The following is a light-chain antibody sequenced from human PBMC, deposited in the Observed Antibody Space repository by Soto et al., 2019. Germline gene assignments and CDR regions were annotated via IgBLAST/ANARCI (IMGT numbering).Light chain of an antibody. CDR3: TSYTSSTTWV. V-gene: IGLV2-14*01. CDR2: EVS. CDR1: SSDVGRYNY. Sequence: QSVLTQPASVSGSPGQSITISCTGTSSDVGRYNYVSWYQQHPGKAPKLMIYEVSNRPSGVSNRLSASKSGNTASLTISGLQAEDEADYYCTSYTSSTTWVFGGGTKLTVL. J-gene: IGLJ3*02.